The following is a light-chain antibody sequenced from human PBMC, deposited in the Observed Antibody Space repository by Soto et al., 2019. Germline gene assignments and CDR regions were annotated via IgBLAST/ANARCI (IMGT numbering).Light chain of an antibody. CDR2: EVS. J-gene: IGLJ1*01. V-gene: IGLV2-23*02. CDR1: SSDVGSYNL. CDR3: CSYAGSSTPLI. Sequence: QSALTQPASVSGSPGQSITISCTGTSSDVGSYNLVSWYQQHPGKAPKLMIYEVSKRPSGVSNRFSGSKSGNTASLTISGLQDEDEADYYCCSYAGSSTPLIFGTGTQLTVL.